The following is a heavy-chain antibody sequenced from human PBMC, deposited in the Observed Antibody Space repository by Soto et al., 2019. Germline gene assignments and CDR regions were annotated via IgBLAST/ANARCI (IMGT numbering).Heavy chain of an antibody. CDR2: VSGSGSST. D-gene: IGHD6-19*01. CDR3: AKATGIAVAGTSIY. V-gene: IGHV3-23*01. J-gene: IGHJ4*02. CDR1: GFTFSSYA. Sequence: GGSLRLSCAASGFTFSSYAMSWVRQAPGKGLEWVSAVSGSGSSTYYADSVKGRFTISRDNSKKTLYLQMNSLRAEDTAVYYCAKATGIAVAGTSIYWGQGTLVTVSS.